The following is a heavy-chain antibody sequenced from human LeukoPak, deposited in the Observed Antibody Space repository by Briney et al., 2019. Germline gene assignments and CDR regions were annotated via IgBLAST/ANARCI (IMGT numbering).Heavy chain of an antibody. V-gene: IGHV1-18*01. J-gene: IGHJ6*03. CDR2: ISAYNGNT. CDR1: GYTFTSYG. Sequence: GASVKVSCKASGYTFTSYGISWVRQAPGQGFDWMGWISAYNGNTNYAQKFQGRVTITTDTSTRTAYMELRSLRSDDTAVYYCARENPYYDNYYMDVWGKGITVGVSS. CDR3: ARENPYYDNYYMDV.